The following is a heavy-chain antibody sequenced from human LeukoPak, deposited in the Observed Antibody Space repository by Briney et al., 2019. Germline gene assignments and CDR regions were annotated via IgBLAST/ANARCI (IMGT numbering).Heavy chain of an antibody. J-gene: IGHJ5*02. V-gene: IGHV1-18*01. D-gene: IGHD4-23*01. CDR2: IGSYTGDT. CDR3: AREVRLGGSSSSNWFDP. Sequence: ASVRVSCKTSGYSFSDYGLHWVRQAPGQGLEWMGGIGSYTGDTNYAQKLQGRVTMTTDTSTSTAYMELRSLRSDDTAVYYCAREVRLGGSSSSNWFDPWGQGTLVTVSS. CDR1: GYSFSDYG.